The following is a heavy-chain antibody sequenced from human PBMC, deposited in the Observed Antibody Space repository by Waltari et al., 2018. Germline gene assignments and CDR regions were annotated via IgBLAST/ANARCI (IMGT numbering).Heavy chain of an antibody. CDR2: IIPIFGTA. V-gene: IGHV1-69*01. CDR1: GGTFSSYA. Sequence: QVQLVQSGAEVKKPGSSVKVSCKASGGTFSSYAISWVRQAPGQGLEWMGGIIPIFGTANSAKKFQGRVTITADESTSTAYMELSSLRSEDTAVYYCARDKYSGSPSYYFDYWGQGTLVTVSS. CDR3: ARDKYSGSPSYYFDY. D-gene: IGHD1-26*01. J-gene: IGHJ4*02.